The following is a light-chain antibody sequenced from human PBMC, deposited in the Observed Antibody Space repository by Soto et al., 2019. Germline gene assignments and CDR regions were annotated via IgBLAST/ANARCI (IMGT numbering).Light chain of an antibody. V-gene: IGKV3-20*01. CDR1: QSVSSSY. CDR3: QQYGSTPRT. Sequence: ETVLTQSPGTLSLSPRDRATLSCRASQSVSSSYLAWYQQKPGQAPRLLIYDASRRATGIPDRFSGSGSGTDFTLTISRLEPEDFAVYYCQQYGSTPRTFGQGSKVDI. J-gene: IGKJ1*01. CDR2: DAS.